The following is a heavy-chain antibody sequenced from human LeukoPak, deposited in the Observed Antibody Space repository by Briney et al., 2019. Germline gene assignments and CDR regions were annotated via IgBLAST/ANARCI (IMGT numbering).Heavy chain of an antibody. V-gene: IGHV1-18*01. CDR1: DYTFSNYG. Sequence: ASVKVSCKTSDYTFSNYGNSWVRQAPGQGLEWMGWITAYNGNRLYAQRFQGRITLTTDTSTSTSYMELRSLEYDDTAIYYCARDNDKVVDHWGQGTLVTVSS. CDR3: ARDNDKVVDH. D-gene: IGHD1-1*01. J-gene: IGHJ4*01. CDR2: ITAYNGNR.